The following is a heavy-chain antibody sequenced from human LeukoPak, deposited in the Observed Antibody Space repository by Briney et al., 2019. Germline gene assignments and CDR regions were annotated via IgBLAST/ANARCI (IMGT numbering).Heavy chain of an antibody. J-gene: IGHJ5*02. CDR1: GFTFSSYG. V-gene: IGHV3-30*19. Sequence: GGSLRLSCAASGFTFSSYGMHWVRQAPGKGLEWVAVISYDGSNKYYADSVKGRSTISRDNSKNTLYLQMNSLRAEDTAVYYCARFIAAAFNWFDPWGQGTLVTVSS. CDR3: ARFIAAAFNWFDP. D-gene: IGHD6-13*01. CDR2: ISYDGSNK.